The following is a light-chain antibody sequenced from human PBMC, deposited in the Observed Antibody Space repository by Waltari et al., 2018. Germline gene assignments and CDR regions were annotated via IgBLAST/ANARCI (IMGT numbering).Light chain of an antibody. CDR3: QTWGMNIQV. CDR1: GEYSAYA. V-gene: IGLV4-69*01. CDR2: VNSDGSH. Sequence: QLVLTQSPSASASLGASVKLTCTLTGEYSAYAIAWHQQQPEKGPRSLMNVNSDGSHDKADGIPERFSGSSAGAERYLIISRLQSDDEADYFCQTWGMNIQVFGGGTRLTVL. J-gene: IGLJ3*02.